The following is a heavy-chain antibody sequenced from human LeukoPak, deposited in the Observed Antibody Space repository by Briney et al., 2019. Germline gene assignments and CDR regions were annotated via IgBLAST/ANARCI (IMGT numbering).Heavy chain of an antibody. J-gene: IGHJ4*02. D-gene: IGHD3-16*01. CDR1: GGTFSSYA. CDR2: IIPIFGTA. V-gene: IGHV1-69*13. Sequence: ASVKVSCKASGGTFSSYAISWVRQAPGQGLEWMGGIIPIFGTANYAQKFQGRVTITADESTSTAYMELSSLRSEDTAVHYCARALYDYVWGSYFYWGQGTLVTVSS. CDR3: ARALYDYVWGSYFY.